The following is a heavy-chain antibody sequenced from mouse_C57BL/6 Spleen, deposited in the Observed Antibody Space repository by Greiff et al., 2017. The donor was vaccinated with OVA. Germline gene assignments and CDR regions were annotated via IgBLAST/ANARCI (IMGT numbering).Heavy chain of an antibody. J-gene: IGHJ4*01. V-gene: IGHV5-6*02. Sequence: DVMLVESGGDLVKPGGSLKLSCAASGFTFSSYGMSWVRQTPDKRLEWVATISSGGSYTYYPDSVKGRFTISRDNAKNTLYLQMSSLKAEDTAMYYCARQEIYYYGSSYEGYAMDYWGQGTSVTVSS. CDR3: ARQEIYYYGSSYEGYAMDY. D-gene: IGHD1-1*01. CDR2: ISSGGSYT. CDR1: GFTFSSYG.